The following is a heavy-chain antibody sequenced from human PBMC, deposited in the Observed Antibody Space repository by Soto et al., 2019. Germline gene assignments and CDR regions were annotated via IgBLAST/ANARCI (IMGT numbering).Heavy chain of an antibody. D-gene: IGHD5-18*01. CDR2: ISWDGGST. CDR1: GFTFDDYT. V-gene: IGHV3-43*01. Sequence: PRGYLRLSCAASGFTFDDYTMHWVRQAPGKGLEWVSLISWDGGSTYYAEYVKGRFTISRDNSKNSLYLQMNSLRTEDTALFYCAKDTGTRVQDTAMVIRYYGMDVWGQGT. J-gene: IGHJ6*02. CDR3: AKDTGTRVQDTAMVIRYYGMDV.